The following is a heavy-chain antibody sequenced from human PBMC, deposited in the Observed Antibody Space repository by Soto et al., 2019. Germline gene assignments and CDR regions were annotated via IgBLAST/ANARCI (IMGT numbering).Heavy chain of an antibody. D-gene: IGHD2-21*02. J-gene: IGHJ6*02. CDR2: ISYDGSNK. CDR1: GFTFISYG. Sequence: WGSLRLSCAASGFTFISYGIHWFRQSPFKWLEWVGVISYDGSNKYYADSVKGRFTISRDNSKNTLYLQMNSLRAEDTAVYYCAKTDRAYCGGDCYWRYYYYGMDVWGQGTTVTVSS. CDR3: AKTDRAYCGGDCYWRYYYYGMDV. V-gene: IGHV3-30*18.